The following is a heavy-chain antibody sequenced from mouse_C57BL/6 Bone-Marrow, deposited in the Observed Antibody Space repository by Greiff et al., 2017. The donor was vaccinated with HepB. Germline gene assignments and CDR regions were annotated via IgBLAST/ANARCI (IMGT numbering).Heavy chain of an antibody. CDR1: GFTFSNYW. CDR2: IRLKSDNYAT. CDR3: TGRIYRVPRYFDY. D-gene: IGHD2-3*01. J-gene: IGHJ2*01. Sequence: EVMLVESGGGLVQPGGSMKLSCVASGFTFSNYWMNWVRQSPEKGLEWVAQIRLKSDNYATHYAESVKGRFTISRDDSKSSVYLQMNNLRAEDTGIYYCTGRIYRVPRYFDYWGQGTTLTVSS. V-gene: IGHV6-3*01.